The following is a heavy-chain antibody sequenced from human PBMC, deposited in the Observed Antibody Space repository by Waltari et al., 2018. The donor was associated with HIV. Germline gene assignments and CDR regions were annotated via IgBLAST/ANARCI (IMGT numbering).Heavy chain of an antibody. V-gene: IGHV4-59*01. CDR2: IYYSGST. CDR3: ARDGFGVSYGMDV. Sequence: QVQLQESGPGLVKPSETLSLTCTVSGGSISSYYWSWIRQPPGKGLEWIGYIYYSGSTNYNPSLKSRVTISVDTSKNQFSLKLSSVTAADTAVYYCARDGFGVSYGMDVWGQGTTVTVSS. CDR1: GGSISSYY. J-gene: IGHJ6*02. D-gene: IGHD3-10*01.